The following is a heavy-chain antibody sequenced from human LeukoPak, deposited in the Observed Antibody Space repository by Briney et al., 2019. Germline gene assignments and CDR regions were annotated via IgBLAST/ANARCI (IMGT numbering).Heavy chain of an antibody. CDR2: ISYDGSNK. CDR1: GLTFSSYA. CDR3: AKDVGCDI. Sequence: GGSLRLSCAASGLTFSSYAMSWVRQAPGKGLEWVAVISYDGSNKYYADSVKGRFTISRDNSKNTLYLQMNSLRAEDTAVYYCAKDVGCDIWGQGTLVTVSS. D-gene: IGHD6-19*01. J-gene: IGHJ4*02. V-gene: IGHV3-30*18.